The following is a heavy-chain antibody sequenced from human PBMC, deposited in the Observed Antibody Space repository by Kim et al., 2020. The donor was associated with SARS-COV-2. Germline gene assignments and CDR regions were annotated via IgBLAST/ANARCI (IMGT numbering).Heavy chain of an antibody. J-gene: IGHJ3*02. CDR3: ARRWPPSGDYGGPGAAFDI. D-gene: IGHD4-17*01. V-gene: IGHV1-69*13. CDR1: GGTFSSYA. CDR2: IIPIFGTA. Sequence: SVKVSCKASGGTFSSYAISWVRQAPGQGLEWMGGIIPIFGTANYAQKFQGRVTITADESTSTAYMELSSLRSEDTAVYYCARRWPPSGDYGGPGAAFDIWGQGTMVTVSS.